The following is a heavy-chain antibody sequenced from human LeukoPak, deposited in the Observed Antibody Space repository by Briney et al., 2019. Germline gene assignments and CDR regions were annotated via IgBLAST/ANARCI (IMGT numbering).Heavy chain of an antibody. CDR3: ARGNLGATPFYY. CDR2: IYYSGST. Sequence: SKTLTLTSSASGVSSSGHYWGWVRQPPGKELEWIGYIYYSGSTNYNPSLKSRVTISVDTSKNQFSLKLSSVTAADTAVYYCARGNLGATPFYYWGDGKLVTVSS. J-gene: IGHJ4*01. V-gene: IGHV4-59*11. D-gene: IGHD1-7*01. CDR1: GVSSSGHY.